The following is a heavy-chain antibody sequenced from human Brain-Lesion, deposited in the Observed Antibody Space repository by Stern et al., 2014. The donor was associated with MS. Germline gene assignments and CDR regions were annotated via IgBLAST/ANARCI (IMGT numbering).Heavy chain of an antibody. CDR1: GYTLTDLS. Sequence: VQLVESGAEVKKPGASVKVSCKVSGYTLTDLSMHWVRQAPRKGLEWMGGFDPEDGDTNYAQKFQGRVTMTEDTSTDTAYMELSSLRSEDTAVYYCATLSPGAGGSYYRHFDYWGQGTLVTVSS. V-gene: IGHV1-24*01. D-gene: IGHD1-26*01. CDR2: FDPEDGDT. J-gene: IGHJ4*02. CDR3: ATLSPGAGGSYYRHFDY.